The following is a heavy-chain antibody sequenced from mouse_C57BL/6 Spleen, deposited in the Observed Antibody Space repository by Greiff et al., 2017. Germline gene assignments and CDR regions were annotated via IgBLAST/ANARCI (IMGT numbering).Heavy chain of an antibody. Sequence: EVMLVESGGGLVKPGGSLKLSCAASGFTFSSYAMSWVRQTPEKRLEWVATISAGGSYTYYPDNVKGRFTISRDNAKNNLYLQMSHLKSEDTAMDYCSRASITTVGAFDYWGQGTTLTVSS. CDR1: GFTFSSYA. CDR3: SRASITTVGAFDY. J-gene: IGHJ2*01. CDR2: ISAGGSYT. V-gene: IGHV5-4*03. D-gene: IGHD1-1*01.